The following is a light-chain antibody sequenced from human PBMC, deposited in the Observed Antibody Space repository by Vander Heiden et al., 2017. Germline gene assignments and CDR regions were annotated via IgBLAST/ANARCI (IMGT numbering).Light chain of an antibody. J-gene: IGKJ1*01. CDR3: QQDGSSAWT. CDR2: GAS. V-gene: IGKV3-20*01. CDR1: QSISSTY. Sequence: IVLTQSPGTLSLSPGERATLSCRASQSISSTYLAWYQQKPGQAPRLLVYGASNRATGIPDRFGGSGSGTDFTFTISRLEPEDFAVYYCQQDGSSAWTFGQGTKVEIK.